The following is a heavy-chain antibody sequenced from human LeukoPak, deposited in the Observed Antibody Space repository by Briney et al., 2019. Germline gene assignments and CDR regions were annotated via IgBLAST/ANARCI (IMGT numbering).Heavy chain of an antibody. CDR2: TSESGGST. D-gene: IGHD1-26*01. CDR1: GFTFSSYA. CDR3: AKDYRSGSYGY. V-gene: IGHV3-23*01. J-gene: IGHJ4*02. Sequence: PGGSLRLSCEASGFTFSSYAMGWVRQAPGKGLEWVSVTSESGGSTHYADSVKGRFTISRDNSKNTLYLQMNSLRAEDTAVYYCAKDYRSGSYGYWGQGTLVTVSS.